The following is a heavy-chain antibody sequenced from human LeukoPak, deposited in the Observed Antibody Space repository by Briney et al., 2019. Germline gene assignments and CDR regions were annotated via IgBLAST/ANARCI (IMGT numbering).Heavy chain of an antibody. Sequence: GGSLRLSCAASGFTFSSYSMNWVRQAPGKGLEWVSYISSSSSTIYYADSVKGRFTISRDNAKNSLYLQMNSLRAEDTAVYYCAATRYCSSTSCPRGAFDIWGQGTMVTVSS. V-gene: IGHV3-48*01. CDR1: GFTFSSYS. CDR2: ISSSSSTI. J-gene: IGHJ3*02. D-gene: IGHD2-2*01. CDR3: AATRYCSSTSCPRGAFDI.